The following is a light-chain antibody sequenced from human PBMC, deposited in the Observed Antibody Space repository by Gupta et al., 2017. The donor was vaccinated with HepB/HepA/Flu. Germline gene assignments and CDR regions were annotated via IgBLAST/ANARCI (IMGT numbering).Light chain of an antibody. CDR2: DVV. CDR1: SRDIGDYDL. J-gene: IGLJ2*01. CDR3: SSYAYSSSLII. Sequence: QSALTQPASVSGSPGQSITLSCTGTSRDIGDYDLVCWYQQYPGKAPKLIIYDVVNRPSGVSNRFSGSKSGNTASLTISGLQVEDEANYCCSSYAYSSSLIIFGGGTRLTVL. V-gene: IGLV2-14*03.